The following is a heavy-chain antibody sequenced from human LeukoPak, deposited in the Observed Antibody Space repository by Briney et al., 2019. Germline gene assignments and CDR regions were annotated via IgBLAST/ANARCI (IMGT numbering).Heavy chain of an antibody. V-gene: IGHV3-21*01. Sequence: GGSLRLSCAASGFTFSSYSMNWVRQAPGKGLEWVSSISSSSSYIYYADSVKGRFTISRDNAKNSLYLQMNSLRAEDTAVYYCASFIRGRSISGEFDYWGQGTLVTVSS. CDR2: ISSSSSYI. CDR3: ASFIRGRSISGEFDY. D-gene: IGHD3-16*01. CDR1: GFTFSSYS. J-gene: IGHJ4*02.